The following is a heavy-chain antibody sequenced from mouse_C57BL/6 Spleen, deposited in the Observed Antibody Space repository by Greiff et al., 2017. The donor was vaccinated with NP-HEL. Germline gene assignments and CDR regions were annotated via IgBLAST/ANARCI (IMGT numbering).Heavy chain of an antibody. J-gene: IGHJ4*01. CDR3: ARERRYYYGSSYVDAMDY. V-gene: IGHV1-61*01. Sequence: VQLQQPGAELVRPGSSVKLSCKASGYTFTSYWMDWVKQRPGQGLEWIGNIYPSDSETHYNQKFKDKATLTVDKSSSTAYMQLSSLTSEDSAVYYCARERRYYYGSSYVDAMDYWGQGTSVTVSS. CDR1: GYTFTSYW. CDR2: IYPSDSET. D-gene: IGHD1-1*01.